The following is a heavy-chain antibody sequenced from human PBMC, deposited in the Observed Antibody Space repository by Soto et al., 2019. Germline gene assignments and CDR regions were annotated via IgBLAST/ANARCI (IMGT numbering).Heavy chain of an antibody. D-gene: IGHD6-19*01. CDR3: ARENPARSGCFDY. CDR2: ISDSGGTI. CDR1: EFTFSSYQ. Sequence: HPGGSLRLSCAASEFTFSSYQMNWVRQAPGKGLEWVSYISDSGGTIYYADSVKGRFTISRDNAKNSLYLQMNSLRAEDTAVYYCARENPARSGCFDYWGQGTLVTVSS. J-gene: IGHJ4*02. V-gene: IGHV3-48*03.